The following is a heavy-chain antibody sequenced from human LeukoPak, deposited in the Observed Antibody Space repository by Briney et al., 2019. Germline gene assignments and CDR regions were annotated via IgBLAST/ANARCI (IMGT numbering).Heavy chain of an antibody. CDR2: ISGSGGST. V-gene: IGHV3-23*01. J-gene: IGHJ3*02. CDR3: AKGAANYYDSSGYYYHDAFDI. D-gene: IGHD3-22*01. Sequence: GGSLRLSCAASGFTFSSYAMSWVRQAPGKGLEWVSAISGSGGSTYYADSVKGRFTISRDNSKNTLYLQMNSLRAEDTAVYYCAKGAANYYDSSGYYYHDAFDIWGQGTMVTVSS. CDR1: GFTFSSYA.